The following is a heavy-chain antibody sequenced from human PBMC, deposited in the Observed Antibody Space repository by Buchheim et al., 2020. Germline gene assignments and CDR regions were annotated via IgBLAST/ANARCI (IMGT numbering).Heavy chain of an antibody. J-gene: IGHJ4*02. D-gene: IGHD2-21*01. V-gene: IGHV3-23*01. CDR3: ARRGYNCGGAY. CDR1: GFTFIDYA. Sequence: EVQLLESGGGLVQPGRSLKLSCAASGFTFIDYAMSWVRQAPGKGLEWVSAISTSGDATYYADSVKGRFTISRDNSKNTLHLQMNSLRAEDTAVYYCARRGYNCGGAYWGQGTL. CDR2: ISTSGDAT.